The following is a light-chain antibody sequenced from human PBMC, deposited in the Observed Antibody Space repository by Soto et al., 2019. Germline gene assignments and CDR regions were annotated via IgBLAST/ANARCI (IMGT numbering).Light chain of an antibody. Sequence: EIVLMQSPDILSLSPGERATVSCRASETITNNDLAWYQQKPGQAPRLLPYGASTRPTGIPDRFSGSGSGTDFPLTIDRLEPEDFAVYFYHHYGSSPPYTFGQGTKLDIK. V-gene: IGKV3-20*01. CDR2: GAS. J-gene: IGKJ2*01. CDR1: ETITNND. CDR3: HHYGSSPPYT.